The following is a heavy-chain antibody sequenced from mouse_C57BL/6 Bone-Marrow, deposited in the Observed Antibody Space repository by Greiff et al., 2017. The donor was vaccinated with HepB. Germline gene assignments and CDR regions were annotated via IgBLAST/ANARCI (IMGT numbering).Heavy chain of an antibody. CDR1: GYTFTDYE. D-gene: IGHD2-5*01. V-gene: IGHV1-15*01. CDR3: TRVDSNYPYYFDY. J-gene: IGHJ2*01. CDR2: IDPETGGT. Sequence: QVQLQQSGAELVRPGASVTLSCKASGYTFTDYEMHWVQQAPVHGLEWIGAIDPETGGTAYNQKYKGKARLTADKSTSTAYMELRSLTSEDSAVYYCTRVDSNYPYYFDYWGQGTTLTVSS.